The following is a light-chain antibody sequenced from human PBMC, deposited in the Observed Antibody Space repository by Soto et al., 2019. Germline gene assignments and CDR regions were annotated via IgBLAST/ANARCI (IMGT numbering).Light chain of an antibody. CDR3: QQTFITPPLT. CDR1: QSISTY. V-gene: IGKV1-39*01. CDR2: GAS. Sequence: DIQMTQSPSSLSASIGDRITITCRASQSISTYLNWYQQKPGKAPSLLIYGASTLQSGVPSRFSGSGSATDFTLTISSLQPEDFATYHCQQTFITPPLTFGGGTKVEIK. J-gene: IGKJ4*01.